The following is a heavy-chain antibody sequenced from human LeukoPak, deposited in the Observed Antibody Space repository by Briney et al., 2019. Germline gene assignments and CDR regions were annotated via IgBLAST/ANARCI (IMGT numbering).Heavy chain of an antibody. J-gene: IGHJ4*02. Sequence: SETLSLTCTVSSGSISSYYWSWIRQPPGKGLEWIGYVHYTGITNYSPSLKSRVTISLDTSKKQFSLKLSSVTAADTAVYYCTRGSDGEYDSWGQGTLVTVSS. CDR1: SGSISSYY. CDR3: TRGSDGEYDS. V-gene: IGHV4-59*08. D-gene: IGHD5-24*01. CDR2: VHYTGIT.